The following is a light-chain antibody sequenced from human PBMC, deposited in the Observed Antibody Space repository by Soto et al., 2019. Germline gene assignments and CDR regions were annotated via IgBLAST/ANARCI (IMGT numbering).Light chain of an antibody. CDR2: GAS. CDR1: QSVSSN. Sequence: EIVLTQSPGTLSLSPWERATLXFRASQSVSSNLAWYQQKPGQAPRLLIYGASTRATGIPDRFSGSGSGTDFTLTISRLEPEDFAVYYCQQHGSSPITFGQGTRLEIK. CDR3: QQHGSSPIT. J-gene: IGKJ5*01. V-gene: IGKV3-20*01.